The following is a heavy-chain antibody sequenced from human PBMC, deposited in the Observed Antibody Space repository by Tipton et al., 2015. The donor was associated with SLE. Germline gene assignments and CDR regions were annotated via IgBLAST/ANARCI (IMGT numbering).Heavy chain of an antibody. Sequence: GSLRLSCAASGFTFSSYGMNWVRQAPGKGLEWVSSISSSSSYIYYADSVKGRFTISRDNAKNSLYLQMNSLRAEDTAVYYCVRGNYYGSGSYYFDYWGQGTLVTVSS. CDR1: GFTFSSYG. V-gene: IGHV3-21*01. CDR2: ISSSSSYI. CDR3: VRGNYYGSGSYYFDY. D-gene: IGHD3-10*01. J-gene: IGHJ4*02.